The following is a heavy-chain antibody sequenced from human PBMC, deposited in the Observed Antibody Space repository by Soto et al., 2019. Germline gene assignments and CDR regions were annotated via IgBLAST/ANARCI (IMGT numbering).Heavy chain of an antibody. CDR2: IKSKTDGGTT. CDR1: GFTFSNAW. Sequence: GGSLRLSCAASGFTFSNAWMNWVRQAPGKGLEWVGRIKSKTDGGTTDYAAPVKGRFTISRDDSKNTLYLQMNSLKTEDTAVYYCTTGSGYYGSGTTSPYGMDVWGQGTTVTVSS. V-gene: IGHV3-15*07. D-gene: IGHD3-10*01. CDR3: TTGSGYYGSGTTSPYGMDV. J-gene: IGHJ6*02.